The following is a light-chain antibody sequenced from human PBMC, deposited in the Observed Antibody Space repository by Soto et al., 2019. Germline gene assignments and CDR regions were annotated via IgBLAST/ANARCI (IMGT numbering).Light chain of an antibody. CDR2: GNS. Sequence: QSVLTQPPSVSGAPRQRVTISCTGSSSNIGAGYDVHWYQQFPGTAPKLLIYGNSNRPSGVPDRFSGSKSGSSASLAITGLRAEDEADYYCQSYDSSLSGYVFGTGTKVTVL. CDR1: SSNIGAGYD. J-gene: IGLJ1*01. CDR3: QSYDSSLSGYV. V-gene: IGLV1-40*01.